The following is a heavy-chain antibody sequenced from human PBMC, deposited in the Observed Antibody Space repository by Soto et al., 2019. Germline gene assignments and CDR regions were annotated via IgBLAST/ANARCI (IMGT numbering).Heavy chain of an antibody. J-gene: IGHJ5*02. Sequence: SVKVSFQATGYTFTSFGISWGRQAPAQGLEWMGWINTYNGHTNYAQNLQGWVTMTTDTSTTTAYMELRSLRSDDTAVYYCERDRGYCSGGTCTSDWFDPWGQGTLVTVYS. CDR3: ERDRGYCSGGTCTSDWFDP. V-gene: IGHV1-18*01. D-gene: IGHD2-15*01. CDR2: INTYNGHT. CDR1: GYTFTSFG.